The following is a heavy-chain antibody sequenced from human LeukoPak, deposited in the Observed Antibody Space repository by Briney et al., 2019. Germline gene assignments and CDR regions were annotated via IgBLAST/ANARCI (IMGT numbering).Heavy chain of an antibody. D-gene: IGHD6-13*01. V-gene: IGHV1-2*02. CDR3: ARDGPAYSSSWYGRVF. Sequence: GASVKVSCKASGYTFTGYYMHWVRQAPGQGLEWMGWINPNSGSTNYAQKFQGRVTMTRDTSISTAYMELSRLRSDDTAVYYCARDGPAYSSSWYGRVFWGQGTLVTVSS. J-gene: IGHJ4*02. CDR2: INPNSGST. CDR1: GYTFTGYY.